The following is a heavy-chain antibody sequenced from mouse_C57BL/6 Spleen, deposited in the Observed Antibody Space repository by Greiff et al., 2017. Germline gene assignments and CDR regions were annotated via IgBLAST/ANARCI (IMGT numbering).Heavy chain of an antibody. V-gene: IGHV1-22*01. Sequence: EVQLQQSGPELVKPGASVKMSCKASGYTFTDYNMHWVKQSHGKSLEWIGYINPNNGGTSYNQKFKGKATLTVNKSSSTAYMELRSLTSEDSAVYYGARERGRITPQRGFAYWGQGTLVTVSA. D-gene: IGHD1-1*01. CDR3: ARERGRITPQRGFAY. CDR2: INPNNGGT. CDR1: GYTFTDYN. J-gene: IGHJ3*01.